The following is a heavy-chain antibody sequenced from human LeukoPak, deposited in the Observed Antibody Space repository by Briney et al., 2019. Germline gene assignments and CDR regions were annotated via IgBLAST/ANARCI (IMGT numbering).Heavy chain of an antibody. CDR2: ISYDGSNK. CDR1: GFTFSSYA. Sequence: GGSLRHSCAASGFTFSSYAMHWVRQAPGKGLEWVAVISYDGSNKYYADSVKGRFTISRDNSKNTLYLQMNSLRAEDTAVYYCARDSTPYDFWSGYYVGGWFDPWGQGTLVTVSS. CDR3: ARDSTPYDFWSGYYVGGWFDP. V-gene: IGHV3-30-3*01. J-gene: IGHJ5*02. D-gene: IGHD3-3*01.